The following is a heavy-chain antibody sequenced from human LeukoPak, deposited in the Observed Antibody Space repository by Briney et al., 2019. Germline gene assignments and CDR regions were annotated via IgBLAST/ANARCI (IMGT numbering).Heavy chain of an antibody. D-gene: IGHD3-16*02. Sequence: GGSLRLSCAASGFTFSSYAMSWVRQAPGKGLEWVSAISGSGGSTYYADSVKGRFTISRDNSKNTLYLQMNSLRAEDTAVYYCAKDPYDYVWGSYRREYFQHWGQGTLVTVSS. CDR1: GFTFSSYA. CDR3: AKDPYDYVWGSYRREYFQH. V-gene: IGHV3-23*01. CDR2: ISGSGGST. J-gene: IGHJ1*01.